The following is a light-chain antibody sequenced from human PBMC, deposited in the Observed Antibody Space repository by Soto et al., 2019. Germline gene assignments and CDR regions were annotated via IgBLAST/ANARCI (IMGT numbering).Light chain of an antibody. CDR3: QQSYSTLIT. CDR1: QSISSY. Sequence: DIQMTESPSTLPACVGDRVTITCRASQSISSYLNWYQQKPGKAPKLLIYAASSLQSGVPSRFSGSGSGTDFTLTISSLQPEDFATYYCQQSYSTLITFGQGTRLEIK. CDR2: AAS. J-gene: IGKJ5*01. V-gene: IGKV1-39*01.